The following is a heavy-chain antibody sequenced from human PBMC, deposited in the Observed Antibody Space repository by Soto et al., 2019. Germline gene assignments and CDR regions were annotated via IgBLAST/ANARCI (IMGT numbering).Heavy chain of an antibody. J-gene: IGHJ4*02. V-gene: IGHV1-18*04. CDR3: ARAIKKQLVEY. D-gene: IGHD6-6*01. CDR1: GYSFTSYG. CDR2: ISAYNGNT. Sequence: ASVKVSCKASGYSFTSYGISWVRQSPGQGLEWMGWISAYNGNTNYAQKLQGRVTMTTDTSTSTAYMELRSLRSDDTAVYCCARAIKKQLVEYWGQGTLVIVSS.